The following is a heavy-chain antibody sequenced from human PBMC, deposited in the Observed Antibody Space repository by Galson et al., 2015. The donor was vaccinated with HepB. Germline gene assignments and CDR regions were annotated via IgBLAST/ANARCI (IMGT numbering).Heavy chain of an antibody. V-gene: IGHV1-69*13. CDR1: GYTFTSYY. CDR3: ARQYDASGYYAY. J-gene: IGHJ4*02. D-gene: IGHD3-22*01. Sequence: SVKVSCKASGYTFTSYYMHWVRQAPGQGLEWMRGIIPIFGSANYAQKFRGRVTITADESTSTTYMELSSLRSEDTAVYYCARQYDASGYYAYWGQGTLVTVSS. CDR2: IIPIFGSA.